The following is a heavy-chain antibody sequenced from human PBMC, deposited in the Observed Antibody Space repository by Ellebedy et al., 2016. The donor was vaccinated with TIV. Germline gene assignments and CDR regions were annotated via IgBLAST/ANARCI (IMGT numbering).Heavy chain of an antibody. V-gene: IGHV3-48*01. CDR1: GFTFNTYS. D-gene: IGHD4-17*01. CDR3: AKDLYGDYVVDY. Sequence: PGGSLRLSCAASGFTFNTYSMNWVRQAPGKGREWVSYIGSRTSKIYYADSVKGRFTISRDNSKNTLYLQMNSLRAADTAVYYCAKDLYGDYVVDYWGQGTLVTVSS. CDR2: IGSRTSKI. J-gene: IGHJ4*02.